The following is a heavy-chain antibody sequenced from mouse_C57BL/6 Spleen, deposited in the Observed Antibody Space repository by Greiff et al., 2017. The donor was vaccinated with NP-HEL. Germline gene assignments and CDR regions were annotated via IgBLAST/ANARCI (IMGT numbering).Heavy chain of an antibody. CDR2: ISSGGDYI. Sequence: EVQVVESGEGLVKPGGSLKLSCAASGFTFSSYAMSWVRQTPEKRLEWVAYISSGGDYIYYADTVKGRFTISRDNARNTLCLQMSSLKSEDTAMYYCTREGDRYYFYAMDYWGQGTSVTVSS. D-gene: IGHD2-3*01. CDR3: TREGDRYYFYAMDY. V-gene: IGHV5-9-1*02. J-gene: IGHJ4*01. CDR1: GFTFSSYA.